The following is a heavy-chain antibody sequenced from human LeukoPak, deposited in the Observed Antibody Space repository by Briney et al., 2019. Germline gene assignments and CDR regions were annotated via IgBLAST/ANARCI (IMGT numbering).Heavy chain of an antibody. D-gene: IGHD2-2*01. Sequence: GGSLRLSCAASGFTFSSYAMSWVRQAPGKGLEWVSAISGSGGSTYYADSVKGRFTISRDNSKNTLYLQMNSLRAEDTAVYYCAKELRGSSTSSGPGEFDYWGQGTLVTVSS. V-gene: IGHV3-23*01. J-gene: IGHJ4*02. CDR2: ISGSGGST. CDR3: AKELRGSSTSSGPGEFDY. CDR1: GFTFSSYA.